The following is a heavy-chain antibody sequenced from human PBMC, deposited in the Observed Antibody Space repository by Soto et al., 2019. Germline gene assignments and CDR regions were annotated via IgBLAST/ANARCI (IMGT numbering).Heavy chain of an antibody. CDR3: ARDHGLYGMDV. CDR1: GFNVSSNY. Sequence: PGGFLRLSCAAFGFNVSSNYMSWVSQDKGKGLDWVSVIYSDGSTYYADSVKGRFTISRDKSKNTLHLQMNSLRAEDTAVYDCARDHGLYGMDVWGQGTSVTVSS. V-gene: IGHV3-53*01. J-gene: IGHJ6*02. CDR2: IYSDGST.